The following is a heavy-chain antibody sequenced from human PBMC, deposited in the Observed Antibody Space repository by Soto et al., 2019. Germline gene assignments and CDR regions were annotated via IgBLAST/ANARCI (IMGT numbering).Heavy chain of an antibody. Sequence: ASVKVSCKASGYTFTSYAMHWVRQAPGQRLEWMGWINAGNGNTKYSQKCQGRVTITRHTSASTAYMELSSLRSEDTAVYYCARVGYYDSSGYLSWGQGTLVTVSS. V-gene: IGHV1-3*01. CDR3: ARVGYYDSSGYLS. D-gene: IGHD3-22*01. CDR2: INAGNGNT. CDR1: GYTFTSYA. J-gene: IGHJ4*02.